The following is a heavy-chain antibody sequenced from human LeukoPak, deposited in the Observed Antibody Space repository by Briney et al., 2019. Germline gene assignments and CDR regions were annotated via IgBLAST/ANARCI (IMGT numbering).Heavy chain of an antibody. Sequence: GGSLRLSCAASGFTFSSYWMHWVRQAPGKGLVWVSRINSDGRSTSYADSVKGRFTISRDNAKNTLYLQMNSLRAEDTAVYYCARNRMTTVNWFDPWGQGTLVTVSS. J-gene: IGHJ5*02. CDR2: INSDGRST. CDR3: ARNRMTTVNWFDP. V-gene: IGHV3-74*01. CDR1: GFTFSSYW. D-gene: IGHD4-17*01.